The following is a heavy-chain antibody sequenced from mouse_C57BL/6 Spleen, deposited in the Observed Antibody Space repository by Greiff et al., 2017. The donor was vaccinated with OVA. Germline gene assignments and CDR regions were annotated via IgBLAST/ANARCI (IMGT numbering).Heavy chain of an antibody. J-gene: IGHJ2*01. D-gene: IGHD2-4*01. CDR2: ISSGSSTI. V-gene: IGHV5-17*01. CDR3: ARGATMITTRLYFDY. Sequence: EVQLVESGGGLVKPGGSLKLSCAASGFTFSDYGMHWVRQAPEKGLEWVAYISSGSSTIYYADTVKGRFTILRANAQNTLFLQMTSLRSEDTAMYYCARGATMITTRLYFDYWGQGTTLTVSS. CDR1: GFTFSDYG.